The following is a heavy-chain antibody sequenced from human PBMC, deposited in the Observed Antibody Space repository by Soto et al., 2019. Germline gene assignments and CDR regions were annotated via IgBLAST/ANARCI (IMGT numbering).Heavy chain of an antibody. V-gene: IGHV1-46*01. Sequence: ASVKVSCKASGYIFTSYYIHWVRQAPGQGLEWMGWINPFDGSRMFAQSFQGRVTMTRDTSTSTVYMEVSSLRSEDTAVYYCARGGVFFFAAPTNPFDYWGQGTLVTVSS. CDR1: GYIFTSYY. CDR2: INPFDGSR. J-gene: IGHJ4*02. CDR3: ARGGVFFFAAPTNPFDY. D-gene: IGHD3-10*01.